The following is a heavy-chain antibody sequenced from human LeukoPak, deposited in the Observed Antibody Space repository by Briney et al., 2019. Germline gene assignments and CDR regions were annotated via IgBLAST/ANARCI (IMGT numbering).Heavy chain of an antibody. CDR3: AREAIGYSYAKRFDY. CDR2: ISAYNGNT. D-gene: IGHD5-18*01. Sequence: VASVTVSCTASGYTFTSYGISWVRQAPGQGLEWMGWISAYNGNTNYAQKLQGRVTMTTDTSTSTAYMELRSLRSDDTAVYYCAREAIGYSYAKRFDYWGQGTLVTVSS. CDR1: GYTFTSYG. V-gene: IGHV1-18*01. J-gene: IGHJ4*02.